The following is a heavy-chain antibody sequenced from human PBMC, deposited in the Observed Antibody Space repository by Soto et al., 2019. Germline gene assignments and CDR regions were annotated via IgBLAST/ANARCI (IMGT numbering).Heavy chain of an antibody. CDR1: GFTFSNAW. CDR2: IKSKTDGGTT. V-gene: IGHV3-15*07. J-gene: IGHJ6*02. CDR3: TTDLEILAPYYYYGMDV. Sequence: GGSLRLSCAASGFTFSNAWMNWVRQAPGKGLEWVGRIKSKTDGGTTDYAAPVKGRFTISRDDSKNTLYLQMNSLKTEDTAVYYCTTDLEILAPYYYYGMDVWGQGTTVTVSS. D-gene: IGHD3-3*01.